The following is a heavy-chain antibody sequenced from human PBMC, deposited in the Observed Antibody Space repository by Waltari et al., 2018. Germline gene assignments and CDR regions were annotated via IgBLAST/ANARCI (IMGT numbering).Heavy chain of an antibody. CDR2: ISSSSSYI. V-gene: IGHV3-21*01. Sequence: EVQLVESGGGLVKPGGSLRLPCAASGFTSSSYRLNCVRQAPGKGLEWVSSISSSSSYIYYADSVKGRFTISRDNAKNSLYLQMNSLRAEDTAVYYCARALMVRGVTNDAFDIWGQGTMVTVSS. D-gene: IGHD3-10*01. CDR3: ARALMVRGVTNDAFDI. CDR1: GFTSSSYR. J-gene: IGHJ3*02.